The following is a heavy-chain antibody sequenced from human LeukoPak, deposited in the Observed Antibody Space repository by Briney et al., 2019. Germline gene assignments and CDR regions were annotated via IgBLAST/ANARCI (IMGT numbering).Heavy chain of an antibody. Sequence: SETLSLTCTVSGGSISSSSYYWGWIRQPPGKGLEWIGSIYYSGSPYYNPSLKSRVTISVDTSKNQFSLKLSSVTAADTAVYYCARGDSPFDYWGQGTLVTVSS. J-gene: IGHJ4*02. CDR1: GGSISSSSYY. CDR3: ARGDSPFDY. CDR2: IYYSGSP. V-gene: IGHV4-39*07.